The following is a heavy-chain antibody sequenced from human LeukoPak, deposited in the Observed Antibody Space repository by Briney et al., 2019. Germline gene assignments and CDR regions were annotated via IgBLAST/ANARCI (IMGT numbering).Heavy chain of an antibody. Sequence: SETLSLTCTVSGASIRSYYWSWIRQPPGKGLEWIGNIYYSGSTNNNPSLKSRVTISVDTSKNQFSLKLSSVTAADTAVYYCARHASAGLLWPLEPYFDYWGQGTLVTVSS. CDR3: ARHASAGLLWPLEPYFDY. CDR2: IYYSGST. D-gene: IGHD3-10*01. CDR1: GASIRSYY. V-gene: IGHV4-59*08. J-gene: IGHJ4*02.